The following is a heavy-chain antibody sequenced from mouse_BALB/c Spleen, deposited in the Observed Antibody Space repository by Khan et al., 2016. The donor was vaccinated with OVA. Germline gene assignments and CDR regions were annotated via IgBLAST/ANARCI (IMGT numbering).Heavy chain of an antibody. Sequence: VELVESGGGLVQSGGSRKLSCAASGFTFTSYGMHWIRQAPEKGLEWVAYISRDSSTIYYADTVKGRFTISSDNPTNTLFLQMTSLRSGDTAVYYCATSYFDGYYFDDWGQGTTLTVSS. J-gene: IGHJ2*01. CDR2: ISRDSSTI. D-gene: IGHD1-1*01. CDR3: ATSYFDGYYFDD. V-gene: IGHV5-17*02. CDR1: GFTFTSYG.